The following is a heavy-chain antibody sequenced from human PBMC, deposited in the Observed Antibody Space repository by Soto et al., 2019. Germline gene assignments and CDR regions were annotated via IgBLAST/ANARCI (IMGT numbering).Heavy chain of an antibody. CDR1: GFTFSSYE. Sequence: LRLSCAASGFTFSSYEMNWVRQAPGKGLEWVSYISYSGSPTDYADSVKGRFTISRDNAKNSLYLQMNSLRAEDTAVYYCVRDRSIPVPNPIDFWGHGTLVTVSS. V-gene: IGHV3-48*03. D-gene: IGHD4-17*01. CDR3: VRDRSIPVPNPIDF. J-gene: IGHJ4*01. CDR2: ISYSGSPT.